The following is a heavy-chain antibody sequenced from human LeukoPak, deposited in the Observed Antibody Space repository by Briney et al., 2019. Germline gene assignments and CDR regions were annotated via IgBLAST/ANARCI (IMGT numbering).Heavy chain of an antibody. V-gene: IGHV5-51*01. D-gene: IGHD2-15*01. J-gene: IGHJ5*02. CDR3: ARRLGYCSGGSCYFNWIAP. CDR1: GYSFISYW. Sequence: GESLKISCKGSGYSFISYWIAWVRQMPGKGLEWMGIIYPGDSDTRYSPSFQGQVTISADKSISTAYLQWSSLKASDTAMYYCARRLGYCSGGSCYFNWIAPWGQGTLVTVSS. CDR2: IYPGDSDT.